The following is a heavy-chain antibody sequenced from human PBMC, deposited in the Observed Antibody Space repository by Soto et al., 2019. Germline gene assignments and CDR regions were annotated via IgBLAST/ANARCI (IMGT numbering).Heavy chain of an antibody. D-gene: IGHD3-10*01. CDR2: IGIGSSTK. Sequence: GGSLRLSCAASGFTFRNYGMNWVRQAPGKGLEWVSYIGIGSSTKYYADSVKGRFTISRDNAKNSLYLQMNSLRAEDTAVYYCARDSSLWFAYWGQGTQVTVSS. V-gene: IGHV3-48*01. CDR1: GFTFRNYG. J-gene: IGHJ4*02. CDR3: ARDSSLWFAY.